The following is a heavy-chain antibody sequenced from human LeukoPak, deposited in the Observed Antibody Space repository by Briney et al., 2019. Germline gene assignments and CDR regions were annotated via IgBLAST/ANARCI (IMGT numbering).Heavy chain of an antibody. Sequence: TGGSLRLSCSASGFTFSSYWMHLVRQAPGKGLVLVSRVNSDGSSTTYADSVKGRFTISRDNAKNTLYLQMNSLRAEDTAVYYCASLFLCYGCSSSSHNFNIWGQGTMVTVSS. V-gene: IGHV3-74*01. CDR2: VNSDGSST. J-gene: IGHJ3*02. CDR3: ASLFLCYGCSSSSHNFNI. CDR1: GFTFSSYW. D-gene: IGHD6-6*01.